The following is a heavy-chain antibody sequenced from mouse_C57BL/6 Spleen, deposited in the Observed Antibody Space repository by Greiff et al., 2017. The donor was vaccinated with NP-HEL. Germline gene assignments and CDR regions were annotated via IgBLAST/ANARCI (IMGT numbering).Heavy chain of an antibody. CDR3: TRGAIYYGFYYAMGY. Sequence: QVQLQQSGAELVRPGASVTLSCKASGYTFTDYEMHWVKQTPVHGLEWIGAIDPETGGTAYNQKFKGKAILTADKSSSTAYMELRSLTSEDSAVYYCTRGAIYYGFYYAMGYWGQGTSVTVSS. CDR1: GYTFTDYE. CDR2: IDPETGGT. V-gene: IGHV1-15*01. D-gene: IGHD2-2*01. J-gene: IGHJ4*01.